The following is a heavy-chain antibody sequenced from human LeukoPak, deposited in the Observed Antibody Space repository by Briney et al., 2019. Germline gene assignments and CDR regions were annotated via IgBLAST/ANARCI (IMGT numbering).Heavy chain of an antibody. J-gene: IGHJ6*03. V-gene: IGHV1-18*01. CDR1: GYTFTSYG. D-gene: IGHD7-27*01. CDR3: ARSGGRGNWGSQYYYYYMDV. Sequence: ASVKVSCKASGYTFTSYGISWVRQAPGQGLEWMGWISAYNGNTNYAQKLQGRVTMTTDTSTSTAYMELRSLRSDDTAVYYCARSGGRGNWGSQYYYYYMDVWGKGTTVTVSS. CDR2: ISAYNGNT.